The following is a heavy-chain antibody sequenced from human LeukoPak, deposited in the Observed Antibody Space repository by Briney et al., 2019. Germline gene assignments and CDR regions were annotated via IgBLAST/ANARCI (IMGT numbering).Heavy chain of an antibody. J-gene: IGHJ6*03. CDR3: ARDRIGYMDV. Sequence: GESLKISCADSGFTLSANYMSWVRQAPGKGLEWVSVIYSGGTTVYADSVKGRFTISRDTSKNTLSLQMNSLRVEDTAIYYCARDRIGYMDVWGKGTSVIVSS. CDR2: IYSGGTT. V-gene: IGHV3-53*01. D-gene: IGHD3-10*01. CDR1: GFTLSANY.